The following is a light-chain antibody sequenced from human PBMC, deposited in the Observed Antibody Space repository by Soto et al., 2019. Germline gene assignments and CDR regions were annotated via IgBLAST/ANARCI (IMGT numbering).Light chain of an antibody. CDR2: DAS. J-gene: IGKJ5*01. Sequence: EIVLTQSTATLSLSPGERATLSCRASQSVSSYLAWYQQKPGQAPRLLIYDASNRATGIPARFSGSGSGTDFTLTISSLEPEDFAVYYCQQRSNWPPRVTFGQGTRLEI. CDR1: QSVSSY. V-gene: IGKV3-11*01. CDR3: QQRSNWPPRVT.